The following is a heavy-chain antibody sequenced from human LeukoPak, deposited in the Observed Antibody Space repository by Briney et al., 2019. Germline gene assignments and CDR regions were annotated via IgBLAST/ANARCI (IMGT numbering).Heavy chain of an antibody. J-gene: IGHJ4*02. CDR1: GYTFTGYY. Sequence: ASVKVSCKASGYTFTGYYMHWVRQAPGQGLEWMGWINPNSGGTNYAQKFQGRVTVTRDTSISTAYMELSRLRSDDTAVYYCARDLPQGGEIDYWGQGTLVTVSS. CDR3: ARDLPQGGEIDY. CDR2: INPNSGGT. D-gene: IGHD3-16*01. V-gene: IGHV1-2*02.